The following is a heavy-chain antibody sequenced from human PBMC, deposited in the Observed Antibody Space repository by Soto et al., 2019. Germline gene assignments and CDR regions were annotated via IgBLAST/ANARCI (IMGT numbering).Heavy chain of an antibody. V-gene: IGHV4-30-2*01. Sequence: QLPLQESGSGLVKPSQTLSLTCAVSGGSISSGNSYAWSWIRQPPGKGLEWIGSISNTGRTSYNPSLKGRVTMSVDKSKNQFSLKLSSVTAADMAVYYCARAVAPYLGTWFDPWGQGSLVIVSS. D-gene: IGHD3-16*01. CDR3: ARAVAPYLGTWFDP. CDR2: ISNTGRT. CDR1: GGSISSGNSYA. J-gene: IGHJ5*02.